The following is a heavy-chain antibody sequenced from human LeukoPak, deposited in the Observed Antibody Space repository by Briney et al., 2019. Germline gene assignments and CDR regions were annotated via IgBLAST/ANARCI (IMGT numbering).Heavy chain of an antibody. V-gene: IGHV1-18*01. Sequence: GASVKVSCKASGGTFSSYAISWVRQAPGQGLEWMGWISAYNGNTNYAQKLQGRVTMTTDTSTSTAYMELSSLRSEDTAVYYCASVYKYGMDVWGQGTTVIVSS. CDR3: ASVYKYGMDV. CDR2: ISAYNGNT. CDR1: GGTFSSYA. J-gene: IGHJ6*02.